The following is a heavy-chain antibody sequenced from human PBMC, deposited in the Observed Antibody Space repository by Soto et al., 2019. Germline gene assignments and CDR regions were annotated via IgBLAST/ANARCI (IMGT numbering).Heavy chain of an antibody. CDR3: ARDTSRGEYDY. J-gene: IGHJ4*02. Sequence: QVQLVQSGAEVKKPGASVKVSCKASGYTFTSYGISWVRQAPGQGLEWMGWINVYNGNTNYVQKLQGRVTMTTATPTSTAYLDLRSLRSDDTAVYFCARDTSRGEYDYWGQGTLVTVSS. CDR2: INVYNGNT. V-gene: IGHV1-18*01. D-gene: IGHD3-10*01. CDR1: GYTFTSYG.